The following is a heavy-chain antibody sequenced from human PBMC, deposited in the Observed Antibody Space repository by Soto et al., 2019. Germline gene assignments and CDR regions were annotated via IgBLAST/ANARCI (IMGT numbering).Heavy chain of an antibody. CDR3: AKDGEGYYYDSSGYRS. V-gene: IGHV3-23*01. CDR2: ISGSGGST. D-gene: IGHD3-22*01. CDR1: GFTFSSYA. J-gene: IGHJ5*02. Sequence: PRGSLRLSCAASGFTFSSYAMSWFRQAPGKGLEWVSAISGSGGSTYYADSVKGRFTISRDNSKNTLYLQMNSLRAEDTAVYYCAKDGEGYYYDSSGYRSWGQGTLVTVSS.